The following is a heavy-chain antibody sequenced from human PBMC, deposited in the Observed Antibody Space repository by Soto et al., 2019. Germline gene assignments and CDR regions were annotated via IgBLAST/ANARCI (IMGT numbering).Heavy chain of an antibody. D-gene: IGHD3-10*01. CDR1: GFTFSSHS. CDR3: ARGSSELGY. CDR2: SSTSGSGT. J-gene: IGHJ4*02. Sequence: GAALTLSSVVSGFTFSSHSMSRVSPAPGKGMEWVSSSSTSGSGTYDADSVKGRFAISRDNSKNTLFLQMNSLRAEDTAEYYCARGSSELGYWGQGTLVTVSS. V-gene: IGHV3-23*01.